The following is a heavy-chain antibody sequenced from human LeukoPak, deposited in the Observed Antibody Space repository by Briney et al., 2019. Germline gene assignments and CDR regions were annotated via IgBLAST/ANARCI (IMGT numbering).Heavy chain of an antibody. J-gene: IGHJ4*02. CDR3: ARLLYFDWPPYFDY. V-gene: IGHV4-39*01. Sequence: PSETLSLTCTVSGDSISSRSYYWGWIRQPPGKGLEWIGIIYYSGITYYSASLKSRVTISVDTSKKQVSLKLSSVTATDTAVYYCARLLYFDWPPYFDYWGQGPLVTVSS. CDR1: GDSISSRSYY. D-gene: IGHD3-9*01. CDR2: IYYSGIT.